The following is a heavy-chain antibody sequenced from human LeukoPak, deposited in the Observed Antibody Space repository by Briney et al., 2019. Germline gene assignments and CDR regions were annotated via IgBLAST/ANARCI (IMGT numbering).Heavy chain of an antibody. CDR1: GFTFSTSA. V-gene: IGHV3-23*01. J-gene: IGHJ3*01. Sequence: GGSLRLSCAASGFTFSTSALSWVRQAPGKGLEWVSAIRGGGDRSYYADSVQGRFAISRDDSKNTLYLQMNNLRAEDTALYYCAKDRWGGDAFDVWGQGTMVTVSS. D-gene: IGHD7-27*01. CDR3: AKDRWGGDAFDV. CDR2: IRGGGDRS.